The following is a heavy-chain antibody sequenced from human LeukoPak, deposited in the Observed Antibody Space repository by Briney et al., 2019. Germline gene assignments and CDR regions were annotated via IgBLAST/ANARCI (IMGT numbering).Heavy chain of an antibody. J-gene: IGHJ4*02. Sequence: GGSLRLSCAASEFTFTNYAFHWVRQAPGKGLEWVAFISYDGSNIFYADSVKGRFTVSRDDSKSTLSLQMNGLRAEDTAVYYCARDLGPTYCILDYWGQGTLVTVSS. CDR2: ISYDGSNI. D-gene: IGHD2-15*01. CDR3: ARDLGPTYCILDY. V-gene: IGHV3-30-3*01. CDR1: EFTFTNYA.